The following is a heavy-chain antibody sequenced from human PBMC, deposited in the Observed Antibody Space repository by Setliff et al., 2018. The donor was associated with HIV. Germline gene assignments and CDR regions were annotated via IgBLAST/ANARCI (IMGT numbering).Heavy chain of an antibody. J-gene: IGHJ4*02. CDR2: VHFSGTT. D-gene: IGHD3-3*01. CDR3: ARPSLGIGGGSKFDS. CDR1: GGSFSGYY. Sequence: PSETLSLTCAVYGGSFSGYYWSWIRQPPGKGLEWIGNVHFSGTTYYNPSLKSRVTISVDPSQNQFSLRLISVTAADAAMYYCARPSLGIGGGSKFDSWGQGTLVTVSS. V-gene: IGHV4-34*01.